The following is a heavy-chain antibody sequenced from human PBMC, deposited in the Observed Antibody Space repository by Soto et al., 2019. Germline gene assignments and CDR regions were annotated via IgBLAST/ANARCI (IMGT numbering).Heavy chain of an antibody. J-gene: IGHJ6*03. CDR3: ALIVVVPAAMDYYMDV. V-gene: IGHV3-21*01. Sequence: GGSLRLSCAASGFTFSSYSMNWVRQAPGKGLEWVSSISSSSSYIYYADSVKGRFTISRDNARNSLYLQLNSLRAEDTAVYYCALIVVVPAAMDYYMDVWGEGTTVTVSS. CDR1: GFTFSSYS. CDR2: ISSSSSYI. D-gene: IGHD2-2*01.